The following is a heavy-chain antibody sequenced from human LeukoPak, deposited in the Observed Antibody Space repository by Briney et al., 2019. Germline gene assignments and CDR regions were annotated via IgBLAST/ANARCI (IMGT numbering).Heavy chain of an antibody. Sequence: GASVKVSCKASGYTFTSYYMHWVRQAPGQGPEWMGIVNPSGGSTSYAQKFKGRVTMTRDMSTSTVYMDLSSLRSEDTAVYYCARYDGSGSYLIDYWGQGTLVTVSS. CDR1: GYTFTSYY. CDR2: VNPSGGST. CDR3: ARYDGSGSYLIDY. D-gene: IGHD3-10*01. V-gene: IGHV1-46*01. J-gene: IGHJ4*02.